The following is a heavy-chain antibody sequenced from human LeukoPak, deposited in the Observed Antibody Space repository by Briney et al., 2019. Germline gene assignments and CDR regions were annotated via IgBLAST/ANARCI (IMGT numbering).Heavy chain of an antibody. V-gene: IGHV3-21*01. CDR1: GCTFSSYM. CDR3: ARRTAPDY. Sequence: GGSLRLSCAASGCTFSSYMTQWVRQAPGKGLEWVSSISSDSTYVFYTDSLKGRFTVSRDNAKNSLYLQMNNLRAEDTAVYYCARRTAPDYWGQGTLVTVSS. CDR2: ISSDSTYV. J-gene: IGHJ4*02. D-gene: IGHD1/OR15-1a*01.